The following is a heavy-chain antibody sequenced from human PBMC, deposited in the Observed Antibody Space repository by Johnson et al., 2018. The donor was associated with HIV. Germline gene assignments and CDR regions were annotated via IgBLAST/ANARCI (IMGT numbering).Heavy chain of an antibody. Sequence: VQLVESGGGLVQPGGSLRLSCTASGFRFSSSWMHWVRQAPGKGLVWVSRINSDGGSTAYADSVKGRFTISRDNSKNTLYLQMNSLRAEDTAVYYCAPLGAFDIWGQGTMVTVSS. V-gene: IGHV3-74*03. CDR3: APLGAFDI. D-gene: IGHD7-27*01. CDR1: GFRFSSSW. CDR2: INSDGGST. J-gene: IGHJ3*02.